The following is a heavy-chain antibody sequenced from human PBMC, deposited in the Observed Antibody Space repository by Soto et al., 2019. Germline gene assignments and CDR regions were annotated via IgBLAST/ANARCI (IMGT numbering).Heavy chain of an antibody. Sequence: QVQLVQSGGEVKKPGASVKVSCKASGYTFTIYGINWVRQAPGQGLEWMGWISPDNGNTNYAQKLQGRVTMTTDTSTSTAYMELRRLRSDDTAVYYCARSLGYSGYAGMDVWGQGTTFTVSS. CDR2: ISPDNGNT. D-gene: IGHD5-12*01. CDR1: GYTFTIYG. J-gene: IGHJ6*02. V-gene: IGHV1-18*01. CDR3: ARSLGYSGYAGMDV.